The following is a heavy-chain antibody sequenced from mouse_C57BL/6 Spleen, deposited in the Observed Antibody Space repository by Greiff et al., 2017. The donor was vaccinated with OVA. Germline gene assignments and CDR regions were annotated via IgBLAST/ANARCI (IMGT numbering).Heavy chain of an antibody. CDR2: INPSNGGT. CDR3: ARGDYGNTWFAY. Sequence: VQLKQPGTELVKPGASVKLSCKASGYTFTSYWMHWVKQRPGQGLEWIGNINPSNGGTNYNEKFKSKATLTVDKSSSTAYMQLSSLTSEDSAVYYCARGDYGNTWFAYWGQGTLVTVSA. CDR1: GYTFTSYW. V-gene: IGHV1-53*01. J-gene: IGHJ3*01. D-gene: IGHD2-1*01.